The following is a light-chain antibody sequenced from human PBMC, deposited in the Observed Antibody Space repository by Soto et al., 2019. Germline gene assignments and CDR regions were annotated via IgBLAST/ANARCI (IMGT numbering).Light chain of an antibody. CDR2: DVS. CDR1: SSDVGGYNY. Sequence: QSVLTQPASVSGSPGQSIAISCPGTSSDVGGYNYVSWYQQHPGKAPKLMVYDVSNRPSGVSNRFSGSKSGNTASLTISGLQAEDEPDYYCSSYTSSSTYVFGTGTKVTVL. J-gene: IGLJ1*01. CDR3: SSYTSSSTYV. V-gene: IGLV2-14*01.